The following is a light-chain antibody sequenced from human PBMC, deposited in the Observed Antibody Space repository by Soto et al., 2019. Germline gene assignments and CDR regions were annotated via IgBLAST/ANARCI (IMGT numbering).Light chain of an antibody. J-gene: IGLJ1*01. V-gene: IGLV2-14*01. CDR2: EVR. CDR1: SSDIGGYDY. CDR3: QSYDTSLRDYV. Sequence: QSALAQPASVSGSPGQSITISCTGTSSDIGGYDYVSWYQQRPGKAPKLMIYEVRYRPSGVPDRFSGSKSGTSASLAITGLQAEDEADYYCQSYDTSLRDYVFGTGTKVTVL.